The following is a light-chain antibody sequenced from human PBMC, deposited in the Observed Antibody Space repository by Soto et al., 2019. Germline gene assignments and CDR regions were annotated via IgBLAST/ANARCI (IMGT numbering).Light chain of an antibody. CDR2: EVN. V-gene: IGLV2-8*01. Sequence: QSVLTQPPSASGSPGQSVTISCTGTSSDVGAYNSVSWYQQHPGKAPRLMIYEVNKRPSGVPDRFSGSKSGNMASQTVSGLQAEDEADYYCNSHGGSNNFWVFGGGTKLTVL. J-gene: IGLJ3*02. CDR3: NSHGGSNNFWV. CDR1: SSDVGAYNS.